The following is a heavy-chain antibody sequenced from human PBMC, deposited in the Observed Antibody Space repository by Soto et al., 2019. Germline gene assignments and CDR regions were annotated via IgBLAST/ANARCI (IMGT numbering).Heavy chain of an antibody. V-gene: IGHV4-31*03. Sequence: SETLSLTCTVSGGSISRGGFYWSWIRHHPGKGLEWIGNIFYNGKAYNTPSLVSRLSIAVDTSKNQFSLNLTSVTAADTAVYYCARDQIALNSFDVWGQGIKVTVSS. CDR1: GGSISRGGFY. CDR3: ARDQIALNSFDV. D-gene: IGHD2-21*01. CDR2: IFYNGKA. J-gene: IGHJ3*01.